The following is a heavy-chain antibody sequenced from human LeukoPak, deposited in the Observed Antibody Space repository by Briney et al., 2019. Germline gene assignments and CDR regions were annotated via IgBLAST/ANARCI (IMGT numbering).Heavy chain of an antibody. Sequence: GGSLRLSCAASGFTFSSYWMSWVRQAPGKGLEWVANIKQDGSEKYYVDSVKGRFTISRDNAKNSLYLQMNSRRAEDTAVYYCAREFGGYDSYYYYYYMDVWGKGTTVTISS. D-gene: IGHD5-12*01. V-gene: IGHV3-7*01. J-gene: IGHJ6*03. CDR3: AREFGGYDSYYYYYYMDV. CDR2: IKQDGSEK. CDR1: GFTFSSYW.